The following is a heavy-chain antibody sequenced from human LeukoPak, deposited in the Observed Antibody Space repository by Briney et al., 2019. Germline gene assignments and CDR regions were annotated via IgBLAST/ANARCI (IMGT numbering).Heavy chain of an antibody. J-gene: IGHJ4*02. V-gene: IGHV4-59*01. Sequence: SETLSLTCTVSGGSISSYYWSWIRQPPGKGLEWIGYIYYSGSTNYNPSLKSRVTISVDTSKNQFSLRLSSVTAADTAVYYCARERRDGYKVYFDYWGQGTLVTVSS. CDR1: GGSISSYY. D-gene: IGHD5-24*01. CDR3: ARERRDGYKVYFDY. CDR2: IYYSGST.